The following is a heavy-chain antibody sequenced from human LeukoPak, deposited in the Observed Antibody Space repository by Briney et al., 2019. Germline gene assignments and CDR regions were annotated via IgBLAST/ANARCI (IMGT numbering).Heavy chain of an antibody. Sequence: SPETLSDSCTVSGGSISSYYWSWIRQPPGKGLEWIGYIYYRGSTNYNPSLKSRVTISVDTSKNQFSLKLSSVTAADTAVYYCARGSISVDWNCSWFDPWGQENPDSVSS. CDR1: GGSISSYY. CDR3: ARGSISVDWNCSWFDP. D-gene: IGHD1-7*01. J-gene: IGHJ5*02. V-gene: IGHV4-59*01. CDR2: IYYRGST.